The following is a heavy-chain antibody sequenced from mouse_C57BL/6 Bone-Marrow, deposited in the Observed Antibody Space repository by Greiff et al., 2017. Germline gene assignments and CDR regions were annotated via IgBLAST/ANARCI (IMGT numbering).Heavy chain of an antibody. D-gene: IGHD2-2*01. V-gene: IGHV5-17*01. CDR1: GFTFSDYG. J-gene: IGHJ3*01. Sequence: EVKLVESGGGLVKPGGSLKLSCAASGFTFSDYGLHWVSQAPEKGLEWDAYISSGSSTIYYAATVKGRFTISRYNAKNTLFRPMTSMMSADTAMYYCARGWLPAWFAYWGQGTLVTVSA. CDR3: ARGWLPAWFAY. CDR2: ISSGSSTI.